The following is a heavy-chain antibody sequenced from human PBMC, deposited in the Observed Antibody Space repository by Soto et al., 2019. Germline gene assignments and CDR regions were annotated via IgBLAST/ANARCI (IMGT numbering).Heavy chain of an antibody. V-gene: IGHV1-69*13. CDR2: IIPIFGTA. D-gene: IGHD2-2*01. CDR3: ASPFRYCSSTSCYSGMDV. J-gene: IGHJ6*02. CDR1: GGTFSSYA. Sequence: GASVKVSCKASGGTFSSYAISWVRQAPGQGLEWMGGIIPIFGTANYAQKFQGRVTITADESTSTAYMELSSLRSEDTALYYCASPFRYCSSTSCYSGMDVWGQGTTVTVSS.